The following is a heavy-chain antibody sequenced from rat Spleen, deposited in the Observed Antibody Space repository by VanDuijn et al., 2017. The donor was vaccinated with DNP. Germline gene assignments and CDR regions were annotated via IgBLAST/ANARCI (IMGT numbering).Heavy chain of an antibody. J-gene: IGHJ2*01. CDR1: GFTFRKYG. CDR2: MSPTTRSS. Sequence: EVHLVESGGGLVQPGRSLKLSCVASGFTFRKYGMAWVRQAPTKGLEWVACMSPTTRSSYYRDSVRGRLTISRDNAKSTLYLQMNSLRSEDMATYYCARWGGDYFDYWGQGVMVTVSS. CDR3: ARWGGDYFDY. V-gene: IGHV5S13*01.